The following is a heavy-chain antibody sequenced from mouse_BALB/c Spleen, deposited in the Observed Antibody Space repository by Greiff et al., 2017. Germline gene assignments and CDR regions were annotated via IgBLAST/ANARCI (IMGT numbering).Heavy chain of an antibody. V-gene: IGHV1-80*01. Sequence: QVQLQQSGAELVRPGSSVKISCKASGYAFSSYWMNWVKQRPGQGLEWIGQIYPGDGDTNYNGKFKGKATLTADKSSSTAYMQLSSLTSEDSAVYFCARADGYYYFDYWGHGTTLTVSS. CDR1: GYAFSSYW. J-gene: IGHJ2*01. CDR3: ARADGYYYFDY. D-gene: IGHD2-3*01. CDR2: IYPGDGDT.